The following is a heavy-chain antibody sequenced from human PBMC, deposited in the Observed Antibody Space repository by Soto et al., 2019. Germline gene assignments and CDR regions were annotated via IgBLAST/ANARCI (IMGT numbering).Heavy chain of an antibody. CDR1: GFTFSNYA. D-gene: IGHD2-15*01. V-gene: IGHV3-23*01. Sequence: EVQLLESGGGLVQPGGSLRLSCAASGFTFSNYAMSWVRQAPGKGLEWVSGISGGGGSSYYADTVRGRVTISSDNSQTTLYIQMNILRAPDTVGYYCAHKLGFYCHSVFFSWGQGTLGIVSS. CDR2: ISGGGGSS. CDR3: AHKLGFYCHSVFFS. J-gene: IGHJ5*02.